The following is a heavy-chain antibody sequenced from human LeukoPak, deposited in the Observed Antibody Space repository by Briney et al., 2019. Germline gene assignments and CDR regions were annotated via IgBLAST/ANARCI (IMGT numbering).Heavy chain of an antibody. D-gene: IGHD1-26*01. J-gene: IGHJ4*02. CDR3: AKEYEAGATSELDY. V-gene: IGHV3-30*04. CDR2: ISYDGSNK. CDR1: GFTFSSYA. Sequence: GGSLRLSCAASGFTFSSYAMHWVRQAPGKGLEWVAVISYDGSNKYYADSVKGRFTISRDNSKNTLYLQMNSLRAEDTAVYYCAKEYEAGATSELDYWGQGTLVTVSS.